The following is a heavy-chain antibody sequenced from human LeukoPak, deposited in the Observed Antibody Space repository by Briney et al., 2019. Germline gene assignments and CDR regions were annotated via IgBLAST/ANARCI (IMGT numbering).Heavy chain of an antibody. CDR2: ISSSSSYI. V-gene: IGHV3-21*01. CDR3: ARDRSLDFWSGAYYYYMDV. Sequence: PGGSLRLSCAASGFTFSSYSMNWVRQAPGKGLEWVSSISSSSSYIYYADSVKGRFTISRDNAKNSLYLQMNSLRAEDTAVYYCARDRSLDFWSGAYYYYMDVWGKGTTVTVSS. J-gene: IGHJ6*03. D-gene: IGHD3-3*01. CDR1: GFTFSSYS.